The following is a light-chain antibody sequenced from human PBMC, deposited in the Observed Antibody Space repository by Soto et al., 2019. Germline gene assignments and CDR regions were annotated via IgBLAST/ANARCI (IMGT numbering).Light chain of an antibody. Sequence: EIVMTQSPATLSVSPGERATLSCRASQTVSSNLAWYQQKPGQAPRLLIYGASARATGIPDRFSGSGSGTDFTLTISRLEPEDFAVYYCQQYDNSPWAFGQGTKV. CDR3: QQYDNSPWA. CDR1: QTVSSN. CDR2: GAS. J-gene: IGKJ1*01. V-gene: IGKV3-15*01.